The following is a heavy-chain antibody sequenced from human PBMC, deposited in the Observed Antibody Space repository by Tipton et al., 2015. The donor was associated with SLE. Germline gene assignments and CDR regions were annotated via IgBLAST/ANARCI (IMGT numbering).Heavy chain of an antibody. V-gene: IGHV3-33*03. CDR1: GFTFSTHG. Sequence: RSLRLSCAASGFTFSTHGMHWVRHAPGKGLEWVALIWYDGDNKWYADSVKGRFTISRDNAKNSLYLQMDSLRAEDTALYYCAKDRAAIKYYGMDVWGQGTTVTVSS. CDR3: AKDRAAIKYYGMDV. J-gene: IGHJ6*02. CDR2: IWYDGDNK.